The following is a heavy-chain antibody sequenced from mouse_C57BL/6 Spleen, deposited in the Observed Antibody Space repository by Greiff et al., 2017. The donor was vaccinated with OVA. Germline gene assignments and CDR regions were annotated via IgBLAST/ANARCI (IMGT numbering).Heavy chain of an antibody. CDR2: IDPETGGT. V-gene: IGHV1-15*01. D-gene: IGHD4-1*01. CDR3: TRTGTSWFAY. Sequence: QVQLKQSGAELVRPGASVTLSCKASGYTFTDYEMHWVKQTPVHGLEWIGAIDPETGGTAYNQKFKGKAILTADKSSSTAYMELRSLTSEDSAVYYCTRTGTSWFAYWGQGTLVTVSA. J-gene: IGHJ3*01. CDR1: GYTFTDYE.